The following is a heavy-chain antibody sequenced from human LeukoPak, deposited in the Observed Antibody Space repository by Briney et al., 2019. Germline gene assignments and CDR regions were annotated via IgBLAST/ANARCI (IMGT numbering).Heavy chain of an antibody. D-gene: IGHD5-18*01. CDR2: ISYSGTT. CDR3: ARHVDTALVLYFDY. V-gene: IGHV4-39*07. J-gene: IGHJ4*01. Sequence: PSETLSLTCTVSGGSISSSNYYWGWIRQPPGKGLEWIGSISYSGTTYYNPSLKSRVTISVDTTKNQFSLMLTSVTAADTAVYYCARHVDTALVLYFDYWGHGALVTVSS. CDR1: GGSISSSNYY.